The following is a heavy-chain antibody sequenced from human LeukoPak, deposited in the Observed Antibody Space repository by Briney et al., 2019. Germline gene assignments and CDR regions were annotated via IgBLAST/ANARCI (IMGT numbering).Heavy chain of an antibody. V-gene: IGHV3-21*06. CDR1: GFIFSSYS. Sequence: PGGSLRLSCVASGFIFSSYSMNWVRQAPGKGLEWVSSISSSSSYIYYADSVKGRFTISRDNAKNSLYLQMDSLRVEDTAVYYCARDPYSGNYGPYYYYMDVWGKGTTVTISS. CDR3: ARDPYSGNYGPYYYYMDV. J-gene: IGHJ6*03. CDR2: ISSSSSYI. D-gene: IGHD1-26*01.